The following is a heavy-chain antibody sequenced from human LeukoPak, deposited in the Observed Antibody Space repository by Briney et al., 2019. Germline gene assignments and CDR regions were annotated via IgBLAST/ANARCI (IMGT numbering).Heavy chain of an antibody. D-gene: IGHD1-1*01. CDR2: IYSSGTT. Sequence: PGGSLRLSCVASGFTVSSNYMSWVCQAPGKGLEWVSVIYSSGTTYYADSVKGRFTISRDSSKNTLYLQMNSLRAEDTAVYYCARSTPPIGRSTYYFDYWGQGTLVTVSS. CDR1: GFTVSSNY. J-gene: IGHJ4*02. V-gene: IGHV3-53*01. CDR3: ARSTPPIGRSTYYFDY.